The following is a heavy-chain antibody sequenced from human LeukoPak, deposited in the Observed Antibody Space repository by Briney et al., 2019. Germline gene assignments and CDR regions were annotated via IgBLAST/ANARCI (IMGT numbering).Heavy chain of an antibody. J-gene: IGHJ3*02. CDR1: GYTFTGYY. CDR2: INPNSGGT. V-gene: IGHV1-2*04. CDR3: ARETTGTTLYAFDI. D-gene: IGHD1-1*01. Sequence: ASVKVSCKASGYTFTGYYMHWVRQAPGQGLERMGWINPNSGGTNYAQKFQGWVTMTRDTSISTAYMELSRLRSDDTAVYYCARETTGTTLYAFDIWGQGTMVTVSS.